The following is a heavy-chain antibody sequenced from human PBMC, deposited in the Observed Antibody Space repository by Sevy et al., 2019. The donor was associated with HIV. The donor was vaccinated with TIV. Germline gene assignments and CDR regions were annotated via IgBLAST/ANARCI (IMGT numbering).Heavy chain of an antibody. CDR2: ISSGGSII. D-gene: IGHD4-17*01. Sequence: GGSLRLSCAASEISFSDYYMSWIRQTPGKGLEWISYISSGGSIIYYAVSVKGRFTISRDNSKNTLYVQMNSLSAEDTAVYYCAKDRITVIGDAFDLWGQGTMVTVS. J-gene: IGHJ3*01. CDR3: AKDRITVIGDAFDL. CDR1: EISFSDYY. V-gene: IGHV3-11*01.